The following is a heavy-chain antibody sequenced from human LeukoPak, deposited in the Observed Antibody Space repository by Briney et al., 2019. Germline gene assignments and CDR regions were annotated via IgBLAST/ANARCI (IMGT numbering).Heavy chain of an antibody. CDR1: GYTFTGYY. V-gene: IGHV1-2*02. CDR3: ARGGLLWFGTYNWFDP. J-gene: IGHJ5*02. D-gene: IGHD3-10*01. Sequence: GASVKVSCKASGYTFTGYYMHWVRQAPGQGLEWMGWINPNSGGTNYAQKFQGRVTMTRDTSISTAYMELSRLRPDDTAVYYCARGGLLWFGTYNWFDPWGQGTLVTVSS. CDR2: INPNSGGT.